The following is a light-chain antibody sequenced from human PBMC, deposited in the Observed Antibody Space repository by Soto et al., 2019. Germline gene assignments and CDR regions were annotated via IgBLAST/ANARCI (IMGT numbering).Light chain of an antibody. V-gene: IGKV1-5*01. CDR3: QEYNSYSLT. Sequence: DIQMTQSPSTLSASVGDRVTITCRASQSISSWLAWYRQKPGKARKLLLHAASSVASGVPSRFSGSGSGKDFTLTISSLQPDDFEAYYCQEYNSYSLTFGGGTKVVIK. CDR1: QSISSW. J-gene: IGKJ4*01. CDR2: AAS.